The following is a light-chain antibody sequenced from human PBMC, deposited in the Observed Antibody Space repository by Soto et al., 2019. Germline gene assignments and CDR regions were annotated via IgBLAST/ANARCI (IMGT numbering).Light chain of an antibody. CDR2: SNN. CDR3: AAWDDSLNGVV. Sequence: QSVLTQPPSASGTPGQRVTISCSGSSSNIGSNTVNWYQQLPGTAPKLLIYSNNQRPSGVPDRFSGSKSGTSVSLAISGLQSDDEADYYCAAWDDSLNGVVFGGGTKLTVL. V-gene: IGLV1-44*01. J-gene: IGLJ2*01. CDR1: SSNIGSNT.